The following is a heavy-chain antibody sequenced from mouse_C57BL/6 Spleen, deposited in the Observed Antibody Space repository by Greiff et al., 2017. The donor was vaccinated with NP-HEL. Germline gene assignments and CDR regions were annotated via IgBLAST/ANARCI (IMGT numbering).Heavy chain of an antibody. Sequence: QVHVKQPGAELVKPGASVKLSCKASGYTFTSYWMHWVKQRPGQGLEWIGMIHPNSGSTNYNEKFKSKATLTVDKSSSTAYMQLSSLTSEDSAVYYCARSTTWDWFAYWGQGTLVTVSA. CDR2: IHPNSGST. V-gene: IGHV1-64*01. D-gene: IGHD4-1*01. J-gene: IGHJ3*01. CDR3: ARSTTWDWFAY. CDR1: GYTFTSYW.